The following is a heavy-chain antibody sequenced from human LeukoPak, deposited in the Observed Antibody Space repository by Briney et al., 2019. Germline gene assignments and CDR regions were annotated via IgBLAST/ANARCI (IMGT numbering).Heavy chain of an antibody. CDR3: AGSITMIVRAFDI. CDR1: GGSFSGYY. D-gene: IGHD3-22*01. V-gene: IGHV4-34*01. Sequence: PSETLSLTCAVYGGSFSGYYWSWIRQPPGKGLEWIGEINHSGSTNYNPSLKSRVTISVDTSKNQFSLKLSSVTAADTAVYYCAGSITMIVRAFDIWGQGTMVTVSS. J-gene: IGHJ3*02. CDR2: INHSGST.